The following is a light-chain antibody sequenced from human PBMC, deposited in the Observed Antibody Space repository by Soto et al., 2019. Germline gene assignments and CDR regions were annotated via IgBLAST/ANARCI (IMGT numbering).Light chain of an antibody. V-gene: IGLV2-8*01. J-gene: IGLJ2*01. CDR1: ISDY. CDR3: SSNAGSSNVV. Sequence: QSALTQPPSASGSPGQSVTISCTGTISDYVSWYQQHPGKAPKLMIYEVTKRPSGVPDRFSGSKSGNTASLTVSGLQAEDEADYYCSSNAGSSNVVFGGGTKLTVL. CDR2: EVT.